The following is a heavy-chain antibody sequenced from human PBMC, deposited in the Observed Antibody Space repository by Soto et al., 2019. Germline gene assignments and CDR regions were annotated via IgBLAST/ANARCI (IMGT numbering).Heavy chain of an antibody. V-gene: IGHV1-69*13. Sequence: GASVKVSCKASGGTFSSYAISWVRQAPGQGLEWMGGIIPIFGTANYAQKFQGRVTITADESTSTAYMELSSLRSEDTAVYYCASTYSSSYKIFWFDPWGQGTLVTVSS. CDR2: IIPIFGTA. CDR3: ASTYSSSYKIFWFDP. CDR1: GGTFSSYA. J-gene: IGHJ5*02. D-gene: IGHD6-6*01.